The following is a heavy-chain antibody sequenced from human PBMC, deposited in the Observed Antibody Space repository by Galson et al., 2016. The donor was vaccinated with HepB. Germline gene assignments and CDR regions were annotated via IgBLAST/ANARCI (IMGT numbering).Heavy chain of an antibody. Sequence: SLRLSCAASGFTFSNYAMSWVRQAPGKGLEWVSAISGSGGSTYYADSVQGRFTISRDNSENTLYLQMHRLRAEDTAVYYCARDEDDPSYTIDFWGQGTLVSVSS. V-gene: IGHV3-23*01. D-gene: IGHD3-10*01. CDR1: GFTFSNYA. CDR3: ARDEDDPSYTIDF. J-gene: IGHJ4*02. CDR2: ISGSGGST.